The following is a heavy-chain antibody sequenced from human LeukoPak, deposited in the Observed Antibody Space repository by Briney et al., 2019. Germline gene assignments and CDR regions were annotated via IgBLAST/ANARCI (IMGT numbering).Heavy chain of an antibody. CDR1: GFIFSDYW. CDR2: INTDGGFT. J-gene: IGHJ4*02. V-gene: IGHV3-74*01. Sequence: TGGSLRLSCAASGFIFSDYWMHWVRQAPGKGLVWVSRINTDGGFTRYADSVQGRFIISRGTAKNTLFLQMNSLRAEDTAVYYCAREAKVGGALQYWGQGILVTVSS. CDR3: AREAKVGGALQY. D-gene: IGHD1-26*01.